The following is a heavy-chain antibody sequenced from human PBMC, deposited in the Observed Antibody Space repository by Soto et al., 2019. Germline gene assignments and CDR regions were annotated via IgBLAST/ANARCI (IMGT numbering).Heavy chain of an antibody. CDR3: ARGPYSSESLDY. V-gene: IGHV1-2*02. D-gene: IGHD2-21*01. CDR2: FNPNSGGT. J-gene: IGHJ4*02. CDR1: GYIFTGFY. Sequence: ASVKVSCKASGYIFTGFYMHWVRQAPGQGLEWMGWFNPNSGGTNSAQRFQDRVTMTRDTSISTAYMELSRLRSDDTAVYYCARGPYSSESLDYGGKGTLVTSPQ.